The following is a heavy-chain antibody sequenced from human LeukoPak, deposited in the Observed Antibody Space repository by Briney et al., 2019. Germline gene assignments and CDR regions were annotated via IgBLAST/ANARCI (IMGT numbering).Heavy chain of an antibody. J-gene: IGHJ4*02. CDR3: ARESYYDSSGYLLDY. CDR2: IYYSGST. CDR1: GGSISSYY. D-gene: IGHD3-22*01. V-gene: IGHV4-59*01. Sequence: PSETLSLTCTVSGGSISSYYWSWIRQPPGKGLEWIGYIYYSGSTNYNPSLKSRVTISVDTSKNQFSLKLSSVTAADTAVYYCARESYYDSSGYLLDYWGQGTLVTVSS.